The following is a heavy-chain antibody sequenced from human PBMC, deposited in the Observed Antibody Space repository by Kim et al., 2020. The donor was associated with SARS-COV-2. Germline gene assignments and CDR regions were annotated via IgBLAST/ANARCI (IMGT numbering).Heavy chain of an antibody. D-gene: IGHD6-19*01. Sequence: GGSLRLSCAASGFTFSSYCMNWVRQAPGKGLEWISSISSSGSYIYYVDSMKGRFTISRDNARASLYLQMNSLRAEDTAVYYCARVFTSGWSYFDYWGQGT. CDR1: GFTFSSYC. V-gene: IGHV3-21*01. CDR3: ARVFTSGWSYFDY. CDR2: ISSSGSYI. J-gene: IGHJ4*02.